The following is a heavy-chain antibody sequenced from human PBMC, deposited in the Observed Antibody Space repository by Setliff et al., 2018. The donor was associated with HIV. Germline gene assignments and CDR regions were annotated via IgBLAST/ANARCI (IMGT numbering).Heavy chain of an antibody. V-gene: IGHV3-7*03. CDR2: IKKDGSDK. Sequence: PGGSPRLSCAASGFTFSNSWMTWVRQAPGKGLEWVANIKKDGSDKFYVDSVKGRFAISRDNAKNSLNLEMNSLRAEDTAIYYCASSRPPDDSSGYLDHWGQGTLVTVSS. D-gene: IGHD3-22*01. CDR1: GFTFSNSW. CDR3: ASSRPPDDSSGYLDH. J-gene: IGHJ4*01.